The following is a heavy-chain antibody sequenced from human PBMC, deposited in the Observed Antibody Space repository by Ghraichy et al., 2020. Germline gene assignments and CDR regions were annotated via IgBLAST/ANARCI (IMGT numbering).Heavy chain of an antibody. J-gene: IGHJ4*02. V-gene: IGHV3-33*01. Sequence: GGSLRLSCAASGFTFSSYGMHWVRQAPGKGLEWVAVIWYDGSNKYYADSVKGRFTISRDNSKNTMYLQMSSLRAEDTAVYYCARGRYYGLGSYYSSPDYWGQGTLVTVSS. CDR2: IWYDGSNK. D-gene: IGHD3-10*01. CDR3: ARGRYYGLGSYYSSPDY. CDR1: GFTFSSYG.